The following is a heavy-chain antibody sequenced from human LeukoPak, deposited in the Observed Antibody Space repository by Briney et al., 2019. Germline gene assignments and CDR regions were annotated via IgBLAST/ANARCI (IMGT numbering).Heavy chain of an antibody. CDR2: ISSSSNYI. CDR3: ARDSYVAAGAIDS. Sequence: GGSLRLSCAASGFTFSSYAMSWVRQAPGKGLEWVSSISSSSNYIYYADSVKGRFTISRDNAKNSLYLQMNSLRAEDTAMYYCARDSYVAAGAIDSWGQGTLVTVSS. V-gene: IGHV3-21*01. CDR1: GFTFSSYA. J-gene: IGHJ4*02. D-gene: IGHD6-13*01.